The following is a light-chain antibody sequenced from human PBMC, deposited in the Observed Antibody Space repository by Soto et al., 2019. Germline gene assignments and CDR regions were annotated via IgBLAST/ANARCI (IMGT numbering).Light chain of an antibody. Sequence: DIQLTQSPSFLSASVGDRVTITCRASQGLNSYFAWYQQKPGKAPRLLLYATSTLRSVFPSRFSGSGSGTELTLTISSLRPEDVATYYCQQLNTSPLTFGGGTKVEIK. CDR1: QGLNSY. CDR3: QQLNTSPLT. J-gene: IGKJ4*01. CDR2: ATS. V-gene: IGKV1-9*01.